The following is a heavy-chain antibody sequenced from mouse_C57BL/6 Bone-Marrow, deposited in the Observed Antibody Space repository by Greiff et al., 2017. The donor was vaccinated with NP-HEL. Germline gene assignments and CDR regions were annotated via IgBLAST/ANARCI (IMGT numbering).Heavy chain of an antibody. CDR1: GYTFTSYW. V-gene: IGHV1-69*01. D-gene: IGHD3-3*01. J-gene: IGHJ4*01. CDR3: AREGTGDAMDY. CDR2: IDPSDSYT. Sequence: VQLQQPGAELVMPGASVKLSCKASGYTFTSYWMHWVKQRPGQGLEWTGEIDPSDSYTNYNQKFKGKSTLTVDKSSSTAYMQLSSLTSEDSAVYYCAREGTGDAMDYWGQGTSVTVSS.